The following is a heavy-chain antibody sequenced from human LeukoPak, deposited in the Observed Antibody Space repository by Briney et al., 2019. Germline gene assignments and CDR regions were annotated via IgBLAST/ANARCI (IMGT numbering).Heavy chain of an antibody. CDR3: ARRSSSWDCFDY. CDR1: GGSINSHNYY. CDR2: IYYSGST. V-gene: IGHV4-39*01. Sequence: SETLSLTCTVSGGSINSHNYYWGWIRQLPGKGLEWIGSIYYSGSTYYNPSLESRVTISVDTSKNQFSLKLSSVTAADTAMYYCARRSSSWDCFDYWGQGTLVTVSS. J-gene: IGHJ4*02. D-gene: IGHD6-13*01.